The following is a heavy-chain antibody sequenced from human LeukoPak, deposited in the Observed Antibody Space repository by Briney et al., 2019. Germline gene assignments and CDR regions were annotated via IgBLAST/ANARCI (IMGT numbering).Heavy chain of an antibody. J-gene: IGHJ4*02. CDR1: GVSISCYY. CDR3: ARETSLAGFASGLGFNY. V-gene: IGHV4-59*01. CDR2: IYYSGST. Sequence: SETLSLTCSLSGVSISCYYWSWIRQPPGKGLEWIGYIYYSGSTNYNPSLKSRVTISVDTSKNQFSLKLTSVTAADTATYYCARETSLAGFASGLGFNYWGQGILVTVSS. D-gene: IGHD6-19*01.